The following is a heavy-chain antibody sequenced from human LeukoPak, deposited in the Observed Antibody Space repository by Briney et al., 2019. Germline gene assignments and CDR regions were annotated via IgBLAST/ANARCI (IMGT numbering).Heavy chain of an antibody. J-gene: IGHJ4*02. CDR2: ISAYNGNT. V-gene: IGHV1-18*01. Sequence: GASVKVSCKASGYTFTSYGISWVRQAPGQGLEWMGWISAYNGNTNYAQKLQGRVTMTTDTSTSTAYMELRSLRSDDTAVYYCARAFSHYYGSGSYYSVRTSYYYFDYWGQGTLVTVSS. D-gene: IGHD3-10*01. CDR1: GYTFTSYG. CDR3: ARAFSHYYGSGSYYSVRTSYYYFDY.